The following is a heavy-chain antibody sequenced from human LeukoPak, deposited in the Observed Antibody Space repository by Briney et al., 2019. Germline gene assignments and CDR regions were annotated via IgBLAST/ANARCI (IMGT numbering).Heavy chain of an antibody. J-gene: IGHJ4*02. CDR2: IIQDGSEK. CDR3: ARDLLDRGDYAY. CDR1: GFRLSDYW. D-gene: IGHD4-17*01. V-gene: IGHV3-7*01. Sequence: GGSLRLSCAASGFRLSDYWMNWLRQAPGKGLEWVANIIQDGSEKYYVDSVKGRFTISRDNAKNSLYLQMNSLRVEDTAMYYCARDLLDRGDYAYWGQGTLVTVSS.